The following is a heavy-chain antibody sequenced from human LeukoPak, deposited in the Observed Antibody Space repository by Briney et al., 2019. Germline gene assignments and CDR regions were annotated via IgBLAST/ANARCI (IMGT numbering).Heavy chain of an antibody. CDR2: IIPIFGTA. CDR1: GGTFSSYA. J-gene: IGHJ4*02. D-gene: IGHD6-13*01. Sequence: ASVKVSCKASGGTFSSYAISWVRQAPGQGLEWMGGIIPIFGTANYAQKFQGRVTITTDESTSTAYMELSSLRSEDTAVYYCARMGKQQLVRVGSYFDYWGQGTLVTVSS. CDR3: ARMGKQQLVRVGSYFDY. V-gene: IGHV1-69*05.